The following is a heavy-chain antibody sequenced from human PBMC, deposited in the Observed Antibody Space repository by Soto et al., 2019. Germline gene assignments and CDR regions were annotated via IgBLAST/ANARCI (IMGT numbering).Heavy chain of an antibody. V-gene: IGHV1-69*13. CDR1: GYTFSSYA. Sequence: SVKVSCKASGYTFSSYAISWVRQAPGQGLEWMGGIIPIFGTANYAQKFQGRVTITADESTSTAYMELSSLRSEDTAVYYCAREISYEGIQLWLGSSSWYDYYYYYGMDVWGQGTTDTVSS. D-gene: IGHD6-13*01. CDR3: AREISYEGIQLWLGSSSWYDYYYYYGMDV. CDR2: IIPIFGTA. J-gene: IGHJ6*02.